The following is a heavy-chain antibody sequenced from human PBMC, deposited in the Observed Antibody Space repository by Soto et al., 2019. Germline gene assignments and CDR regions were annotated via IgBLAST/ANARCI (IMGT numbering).Heavy chain of an antibody. J-gene: IGHJ6*02. CDR3: ARAPTMVRGVIMSNYYYGMDV. CDR1: GGTFSSYA. D-gene: IGHD3-10*01. Sequence: QVQLVQSGAEVKKPGSSVKVSCKASGGTFSSYAISWVRQAPGQGLEWMGGIIPIFGTANYAQKFQGRVTITADESTSTAYMELSSLRSEDTAVYYCARAPTMVRGVIMSNYYYGMDVWGRGTTVTVSS. V-gene: IGHV1-69*01. CDR2: IIPIFGTA.